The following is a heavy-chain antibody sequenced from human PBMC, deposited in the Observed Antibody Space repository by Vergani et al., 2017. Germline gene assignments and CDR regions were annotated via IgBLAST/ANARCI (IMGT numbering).Heavy chain of an antibody. Sequence: QAQLQQWGAGLLKPSETLSLTCAIYGGSFNDYWWTWIRQPPGKGLEWIGEIRHDGITHYSPSLKSRVTISIDTSTHQFSLNLRSVTAADTAVYYCAREGYYTNGVCFTLFDVWSQGGLVTVSS. CDR1: GGSFNDYW. CDR2: IRHDGIT. J-gene: IGHJ4*02. CDR3: AREGYYTNGVCFTLFDV. D-gene: IGHD2-8*01. V-gene: IGHV4-34*01.